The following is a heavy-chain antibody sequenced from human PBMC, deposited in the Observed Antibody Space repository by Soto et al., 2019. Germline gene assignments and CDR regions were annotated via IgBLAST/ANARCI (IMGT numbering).Heavy chain of an antibody. J-gene: IGHJ5*02. CDR3: CRSPYCQASGIYSGWIDP. CDR1: GGSISSGGFS. Sequence: QLQLQESGSGLVKPSQTLSLTCAVSGGSISSGGFSWSWIRQSPGKGLEWIGYIYHAGSTFYNPSVKGRGTSSGDRYRYQPSLKLQAVTGADTAVYYCCRSPYCQASGIYSGWIDPWRQGTLVTVPS. D-gene: IGHD3-10*01. CDR2: IYHAGST. V-gene: IGHV4-30-2*06.